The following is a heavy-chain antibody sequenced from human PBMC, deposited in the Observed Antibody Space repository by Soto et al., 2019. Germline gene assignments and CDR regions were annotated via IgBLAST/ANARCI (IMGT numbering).Heavy chain of an antibody. CDR3: ARDRAMDDY. CDR1: GFTFSNFW. J-gene: IGHJ4*02. D-gene: IGHD5-18*01. Sequence: EVRLVESGGGLVQPGGSLRLSCTTSGFTFSNFWMNWVRQAPGKGLEWVANIRQDGSEKNYVDSVKGRFTISRDNAKNSVYLQMNSLRGEDTAVHYCARDRAMDDYWGQLTLVTVSP. V-gene: IGHV3-7*03. CDR2: IRQDGSEK.